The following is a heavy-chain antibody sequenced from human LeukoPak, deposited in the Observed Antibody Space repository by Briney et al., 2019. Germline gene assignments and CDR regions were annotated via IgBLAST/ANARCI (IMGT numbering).Heavy chain of an antibody. CDR1: GDSISSAC. CDR3: AREVGPVTSHRIDS. D-gene: IGHD1-26*01. CDR2: ISHSGISGNT. J-gene: IGHJ4*02. Sequence: SETLSLTCTVSGDSISSACWSWSRQPPGKGLEWIGSISHSGISGNTYYNPSLKSRVTISLDTPKNQFSLKLSSVTAADTAVYSCAREVGPVTSHRIDSWGQGSLVTVSS. V-gene: IGHV4-4*08.